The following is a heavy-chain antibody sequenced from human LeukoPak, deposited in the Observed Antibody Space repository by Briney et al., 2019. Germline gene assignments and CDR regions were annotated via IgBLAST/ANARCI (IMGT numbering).Heavy chain of an antibody. CDR2: FDPEDGET. D-gene: IGHD3-22*01. V-gene: IGHV1-24*01. CDR1: GYTLTELS. Sequence: GASVTVSCTVSGYTLTELSMHWVRQAPGKGLEWMGGFDPEDGETIYAQKFQGRVTMTEDTSTDTAYMELSSLRSEDTAVYYCATDLPPYYYDSHRAFDIWGQGTMVTVSS. J-gene: IGHJ3*02. CDR3: ATDLPPYYYDSHRAFDI.